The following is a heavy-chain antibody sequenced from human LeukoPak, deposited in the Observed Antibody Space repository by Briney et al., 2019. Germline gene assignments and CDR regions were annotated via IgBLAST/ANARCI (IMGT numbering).Heavy chain of an antibody. J-gene: IGHJ6*02. Sequence: PGGSLRLSCAASGFIFSSYAMSWLRQAPGKGLEWVSGICASGGHIYYADSVKGRFTISRDNSKNTLYLQMNSLRAEDTAVYYCVGSLYSSGWAPHYYGMDVWGQGTTVTVSS. CDR2: ICASGGHI. CDR1: GFIFSSYA. V-gene: IGHV3-23*01. CDR3: VGSLYSSGWAPHYYGMDV. D-gene: IGHD6-19*01.